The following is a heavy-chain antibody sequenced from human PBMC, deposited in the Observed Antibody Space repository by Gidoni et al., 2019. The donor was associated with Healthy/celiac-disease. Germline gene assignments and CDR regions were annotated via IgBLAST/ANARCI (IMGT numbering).Heavy chain of an antibody. D-gene: IGHD1-1*01. Sequence: QVQLVQSGAEVKKPGSSVKVSCKASGGTFSSYAISWVRQAPGQGLEWMGRIIPILGIANYAQKFQGRVTITADKSTSTAYMELSSLRSEDTAVYYCASLGNDRGYYYYGMDVWGQGTTVTVSS. V-gene: IGHV1-69*09. CDR1: GGTFSSYA. CDR3: ASLGNDRGYYYYGMDV. J-gene: IGHJ6*02. CDR2: IIPILGIA.